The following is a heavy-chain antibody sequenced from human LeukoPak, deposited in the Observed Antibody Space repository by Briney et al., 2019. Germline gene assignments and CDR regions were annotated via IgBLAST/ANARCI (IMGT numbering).Heavy chain of an antibody. J-gene: IGHJ4*02. V-gene: IGHV3-48*04. CDR2: ISSSGSTI. Sequence: GGSLRLSCAVSGFTFSSYAMSWVRQAPGKGPEWVSYISSSGSTIYYADSVKGRFTIPRDNAKNSLYLQMNSLRAEDTAVYYCARDDIAVAGRVVDYWGQGTQVTVSS. D-gene: IGHD6-19*01. CDR1: GFTFSSYA. CDR3: ARDDIAVAGRVVDY.